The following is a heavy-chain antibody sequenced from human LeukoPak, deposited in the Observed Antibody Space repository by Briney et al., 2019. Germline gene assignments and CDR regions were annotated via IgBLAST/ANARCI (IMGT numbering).Heavy chain of an antibody. CDR1: GGSISSSSYY. D-gene: IGHD1-26*01. V-gene: IGHV4-39*02. CDR2: IYYSGST. CDR3: ARDHGVGATVL. J-gene: IGHJ3*01. Sequence: ASETLSLTCTVSGGSISSSSYYWGWIRQPPGKGLEWIGSIYYSGSTYYNPSLKSRVTISVDTSKNQFSLKLSSVTAADTAVYYCARDHGVGATVLGGQGTMVTVSS.